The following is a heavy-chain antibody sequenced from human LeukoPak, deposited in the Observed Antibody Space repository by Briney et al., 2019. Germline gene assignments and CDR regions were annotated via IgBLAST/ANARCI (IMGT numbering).Heavy chain of an antibody. CDR3: ARWGAESYYYGMDV. CDR1: GFTFSSYG. Sequence: GGSLRLSCAASGFTFSSYGMHWVRQAPGKGLEWVAVIWYDGSNKYYADSVKGRFTISRDNSKNTLYLQMNSLRAEDTAVYYCARWGAESYYYGMDVWGQGTTVTVSS. V-gene: IGHV3-33*01. CDR2: IWYDGSNK. D-gene: IGHD1-26*01. J-gene: IGHJ6*02.